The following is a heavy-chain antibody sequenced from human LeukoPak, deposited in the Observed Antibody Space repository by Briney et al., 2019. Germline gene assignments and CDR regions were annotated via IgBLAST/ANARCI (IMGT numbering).Heavy chain of an antibody. V-gene: IGHV4-31*03. D-gene: IGHD4-11*01. Sequence: SETLSLTCTVSGGSISSGGYYWSWIRQHPGKGLEWIGYIYYSGSTYYNPSLKSRVTISVDTAKNQFSLKLSSVTAADTAVYYCASGDSNPNEPTAPPMDVWGKGTTVTVSS. CDR3: ASGDSNPNEPTAPPMDV. J-gene: IGHJ6*03. CDR2: IYYSGST. CDR1: GGSISSGGYY.